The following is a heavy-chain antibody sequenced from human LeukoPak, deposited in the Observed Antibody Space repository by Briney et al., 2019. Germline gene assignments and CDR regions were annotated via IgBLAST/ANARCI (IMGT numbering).Heavy chain of an antibody. Sequence: GGSLRLSCAASGFTFSDYWMAWVRQTPGKGLEWVGRIKSKADGGTTNYAAPVKGRFIISGDDSKSTLYLQLNSLKTEDTAVYYCLAQYYFDFWGQGTLVTVSS. J-gene: IGHJ4*02. D-gene: IGHD4-11*01. V-gene: IGHV3-15*01. CDR1: GFTFSDYW. CDR2: IKSKADGGTT. CDR3: LAQYYFDF.